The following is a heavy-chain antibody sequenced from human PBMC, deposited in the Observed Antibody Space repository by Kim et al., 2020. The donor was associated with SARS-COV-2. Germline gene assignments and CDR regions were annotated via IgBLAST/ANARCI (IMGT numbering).Heavy chain of an antibody. CDR3: ARARIAARQPISNY. V-gene: IGHV1-2*02. J-gene: IGHJ4*02. D-gene: IGHD6-6*01. Sequence: AQKFQGRVTMTRDTSISTAYMELSRLRSDDTAVYYCARARIAARQPISNYWGQGTLVTVSS.